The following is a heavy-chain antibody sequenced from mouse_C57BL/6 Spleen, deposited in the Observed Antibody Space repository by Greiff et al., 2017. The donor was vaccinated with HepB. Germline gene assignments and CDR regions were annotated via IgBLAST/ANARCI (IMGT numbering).Heavy chain of an antibody. CDR2: IYPRDGST. CDR1: GYTFTSYD. Sequence: LQQSGPELVKPGASVKLSCKASGYTFTSYDINWVKQRPGQGLEWIGWIYPRDGSTKYNEKFKGKATLTVDTSSSTAYMELHSLTSEDSAVYFCARRITTVVATGYFDYWGRGTTLTVSS. V-gene: IGHV1-85*01. D-gene: IGHD1-1*01. J-gene: IGHJ2*01. CDR3: ARRITTVVATGYFDY.